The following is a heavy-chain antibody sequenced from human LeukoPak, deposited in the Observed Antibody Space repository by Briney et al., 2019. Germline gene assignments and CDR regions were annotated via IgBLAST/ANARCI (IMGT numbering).Heavy chain of an antibody. Sequence: GGSLRLSCAASGFTSSSYGMHWVRQAPGKGLEWVAVIWYDGTNKYYVDSVKGRFTISRDNSKNTLYLQMNSLRAEDTAVYYCARDRHMVVGSGGYGMDVWGQGTTVTVSS. V-gene: IGHV3-33*01. D-gene: IGHD2-21*01. CDR2: IWYDGTNK. CDR3: ARDRHMVVGSGGYGMDV. CDR1: GFTSSSYG. J-gene: IGHJ6*02.